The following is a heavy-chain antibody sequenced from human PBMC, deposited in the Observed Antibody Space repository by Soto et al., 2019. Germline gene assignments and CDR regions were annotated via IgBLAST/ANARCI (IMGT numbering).Heavy chain of an antibody. V-gene: IGHV3-7*04. CDR1: GFTLSTYW. CDR3: ARAVAARGSY. Sequence: GGSLRLSCVVSGFTLSTYWMSWVRQAPGKGLEWVANINQDGSEKYYVDSVKGRFTISRDNAKNSVYLQMNSLRAEDTAVYYCARAVAARGSYWGQGTLVTVSS. CDR2: INQDGSEK. J-gene: IGHJ4*02. D-gene: IGHD6-6*01.